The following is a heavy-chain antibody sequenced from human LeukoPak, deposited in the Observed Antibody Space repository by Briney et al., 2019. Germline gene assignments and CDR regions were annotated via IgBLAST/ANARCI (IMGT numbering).Heavy chain of an antibody. CDR3: ARVLGVVTANLDY. Sequence: SETLSLTCTVSGYSISSGYYWGWIRQPPGKGLEWIGSIYHSGSTYYNPSLKSRVTISVDTSKNQFSLKLSSVTAADTAVYDCARVLGVVTANLDYWGQGTLVTVSS. D-gene: IGHD2-21*02. V-gene: IGHV4-38-2*02. CDR2: IYHSGST. J-gene: IGHJ4*02. CDR1: GYSISSGYY.